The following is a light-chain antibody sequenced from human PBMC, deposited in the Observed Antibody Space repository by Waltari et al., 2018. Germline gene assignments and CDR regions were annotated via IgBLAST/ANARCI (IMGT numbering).Light chain of an antibody. V-gene: IGKV1-39*01. CDR3: QHGYGTPFT. CDR1: ENVNNY. CDR2: KAS. Sequence: DIQMTQSPSPLSASVGDRVTITCRASENVNNYLNWYQQKPGKAPKLLIYKASTLQSGVPSRFSGSGSGTDYTFTISSLQSEDVATYYCQHGYGTPFTFGPGTKLDIK. J-gene: IGKJ3*01.